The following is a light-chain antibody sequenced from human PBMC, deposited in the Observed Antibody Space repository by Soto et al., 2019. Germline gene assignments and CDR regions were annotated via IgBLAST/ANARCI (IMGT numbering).Light chain of an antibody. CDR3: QQYGSSPWT. Sequence: EIGLTQSPGTRSLSPGERATLSCRASQSVSSIYLAWYQQKPGQSPRLLIYGASNRATGIPDRFSGSGSGTDFTLTISSLEPEDFAVYYCQQYGSSPWTFGQGTKVEIK. V-gene: IGKV3-20*01. CDR1: QSVSSIY. CDR2: GAS. J-gene: IGKJ1*01.